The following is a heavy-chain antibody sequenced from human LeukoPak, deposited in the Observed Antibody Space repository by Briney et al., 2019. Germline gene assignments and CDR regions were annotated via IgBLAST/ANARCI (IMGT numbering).Heavy chain of an antibody. V-gene: IGHV4-61*02. CDR3: AGARAEYFQH. J-gene: IGHJ1*01. Sequence: SETLSLTCTVSGGSISSGSYYWRWIRQPAGKGLEWIGRIYTSGSTNYNPSLKSRVTISVDTSKNQFSLKLSSVTAADTAVYYCAGARAEYFQHWGQGTLVTVSS. CDR1: GGSISSGSYY. CDR2: IYTSGST.